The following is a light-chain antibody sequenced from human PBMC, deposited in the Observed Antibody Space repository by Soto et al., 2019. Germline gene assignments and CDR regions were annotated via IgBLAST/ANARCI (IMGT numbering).Light chain of an antibody. CDR2: DAS. CDR1: QSLSSSQ. J-gene: IGKJ5*01. V-gene: IGKV3-20*01. CDR3: QQCGSSST. Sequence: ELVLTQSPGTLSLSPGERATLSCRASQSLSSSQLAWYQQKPGQAPRLLIHDASSRATGISDRFTGSGSGTDFTLTISRLEPEDFAVYYCQQCGSSSTFGQGTRLEIK.